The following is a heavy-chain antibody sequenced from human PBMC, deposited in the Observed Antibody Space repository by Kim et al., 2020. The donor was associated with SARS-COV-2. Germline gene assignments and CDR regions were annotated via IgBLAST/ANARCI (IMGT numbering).Heavy chain of an antibody. V-gene: IGHV1-69*06. Sequence: SVKVSCKASGGTFSSYAISWVRQAPGQGREWMGGIIPIFGTANYAQKFQGRVTITADKSTSTAYIELSSLRSEATAVYYCALVGATSGAFDIWGQGTMV. CDR3: ALVGATSGAFDI. D-gene: IGHD1-26*01. J-gene: IGHJ3*02. CDR2: IIPIFGTA. CDR1: GGTFSSYA.